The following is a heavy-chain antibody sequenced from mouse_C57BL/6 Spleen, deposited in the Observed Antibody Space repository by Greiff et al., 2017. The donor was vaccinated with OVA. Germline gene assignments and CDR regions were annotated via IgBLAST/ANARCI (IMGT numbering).Heavy chain of an antibody. V-gene: IGHV1-64*01. CDR1: GYTFTSYW. D-gene: IGHD2-12*01. J-gene: IGHJ3*01. Sequence: QVQLKQPGAELVKPGASVKLSCKASGYTFTSYWMHWVKQRPGQGLEWIGMIHPNSGSTNYNEKFKSKATLTVDKSSSTAYMQLSSLTSEDSAVYYCARKGDDGFAYWGQGTLVTVSA. CDR2: IHPNSGST. CDR3: ARKGDDGFAY.